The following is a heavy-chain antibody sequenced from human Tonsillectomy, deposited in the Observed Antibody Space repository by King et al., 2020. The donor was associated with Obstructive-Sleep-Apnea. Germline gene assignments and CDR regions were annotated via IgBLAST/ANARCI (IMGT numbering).Heavy chain of an antibody. V-gene: IGHV3-30*18. CDR2: ISYDGSNK. D-gene: IGHD3-10*01. CDR3: AKNLGVRGAMGPYIY. CDR1: GFTFSSYG. Sequence: VQLVESGGGVVQPGRSLRLSCAASGFTFSSYGMHWVRQAPGKGLEWVAVISYDGSNKYYADSVKGRFTISRDNSKNTLYLQMNSLRAEDTAVYYCAKNLGVRGAMGPYIYWGQGTLVTVSS. J-gene: IGHJ4*02.